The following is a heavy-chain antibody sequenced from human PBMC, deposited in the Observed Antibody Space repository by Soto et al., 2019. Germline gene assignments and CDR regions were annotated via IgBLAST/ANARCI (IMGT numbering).Heavy chain of an antibody. D-gene: IGHD1-26*01. Sequence: EVQLVESGGGLVKDGGSLRLSCAVSGIIFSNAWMAWVRQAPGKGLEWVGRIQKKADGGATEYAASVKGRLSISRDDSKNTLYLQMDSLKTEDSAVYYCTIMGLGTFQYWGQGTLLTVSS. CDR2: IQKKADGGAT. J-gene: IGHJ4*02. V-gene: IGHV3-15*01. CDR1: GIIFSNAW. CDR3: TIMGLGTFQY.